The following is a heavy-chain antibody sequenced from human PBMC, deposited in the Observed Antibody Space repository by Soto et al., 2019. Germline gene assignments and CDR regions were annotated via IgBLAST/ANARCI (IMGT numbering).Heavy chain of an antibody. D-gene: IGHD1-1*01. CDR3: ARARRFWTSDFDY. CDR2: ISSSSSTI. V-gene: IGHV3-48*02. Sequence: PVGSLRLSCAASGFTFSSYSMNWVRQAPGKGLEWVSYISSSSSTIYYADSVKGRFTISRDNAKNSLYLQMNSLRDEDTAVYYCARARRFWTSDFDYWGQGTLVTVSS. CDR1: GFTFSSYS. J-gene: IGHJ4*02.